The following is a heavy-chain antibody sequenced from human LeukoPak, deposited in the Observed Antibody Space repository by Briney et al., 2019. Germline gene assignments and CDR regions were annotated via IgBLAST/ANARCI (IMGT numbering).Heavy chain of an antibody. CDR1: GFTFSHYG. CDR2: ISYDGNNK. CDR3: GKETVGPTTNYYYYGMDV. D-gene: IGHD1-26*01. J-gene: IGHJ6*02. Sequence: PGGSLRLSCAGSGFTFSHYGIHWVRQAPGKGLEWVAVISYDGNNKYYADSVKGRFTISRDNSKDTVYLQMNSLRTEDTAVYYCGKETVGPTTNYYYYGMDVWGQRSTVTVYS. V-gene: IGHV3-30*18.